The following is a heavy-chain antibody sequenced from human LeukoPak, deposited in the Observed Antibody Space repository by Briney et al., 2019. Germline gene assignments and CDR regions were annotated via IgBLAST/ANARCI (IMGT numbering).Heavy chain of an antibody. CDR1: GYTFTSYD. Sequence: GASVKVSCKASGYTFTSYDINWVRQATGQGLEWMGWMNPNSGNTGYAQKFQGRVTMTRNTSISTAYMELSSLRSEDTAVYCCARGYYDFWSCYYHFDHWGQGTRVTVSS. CDR2: MNPNSGNT. V-gene: IGHV1-8*01. J-gene: IGHJ4*02. CDR3: ARGYYDFWSCYYHFDH. D-gene: IGHD3-3*01.